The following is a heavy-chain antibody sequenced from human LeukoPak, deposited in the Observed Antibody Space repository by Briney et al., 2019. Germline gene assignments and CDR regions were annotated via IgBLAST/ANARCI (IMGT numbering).Heavy chain of an antibody. Sequence: ASVKVSCKASGYTFTTYGINWVRQAPGQGLEWMGWISAYNGNTNYAQNLQGRVTLTTDTSASTAYMELRSLRSDDTAVYYCARNLIAARPGWFDPWGQGTLVIVSS. J-gene: IGHJ5*02. V-gene: IGHV1-18*01. D-gene: IGHD6-6*01. CDR1: GYTFTTYG. CDR3: ARNLIAARPGWFDP. CDR2: ISAYNGNT.